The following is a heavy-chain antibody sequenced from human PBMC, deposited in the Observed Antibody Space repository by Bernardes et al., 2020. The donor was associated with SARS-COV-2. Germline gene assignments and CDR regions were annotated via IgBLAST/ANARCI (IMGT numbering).Heavy chain of an antibody. Sequence: GGSLRLFCIASGFSFSSYGMHWVRQAPGKGLEWVAVIWYDGSNKYSADSVKGRFTISRDNSKNTLYLQMNSLRAEDTAVYYCARDRGEIRYCSTSSCYGHFDLWGRGTLVTVSS. J-gene: IGHJ2*01. D-gene: IGHD2-2*01. CDR1: GFSFSSYG. V-gene: IGHV3-33*01. CDR2: IWYDGSNK. CDR3: ARDRGEIRYCSTSSCYGHFDL.